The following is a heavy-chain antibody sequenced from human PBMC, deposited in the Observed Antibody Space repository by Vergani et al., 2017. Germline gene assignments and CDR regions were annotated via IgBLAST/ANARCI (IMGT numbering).Heavy chain of an antibody. J-gene: IGHJ6*03. D-gene: IGHD1-7*01. Sequence: QITLKESGPTLVKPTQTLTLTCNFSGFSLNTRGVSVAWIRQPPGKALDWLALIYWNDDQHYSPSLNNRVTITKDTSKNQVVLTMTNMDYVDTGTYYCVYRKAECGTTGCFYPFYYYCYMDVWGKGTTVTVSS. V-gene: IGHV2-5*04. CDR1: GFSLNTRGVS. CDR3: VYRKAECGTTGCFYPFYYYCYMDV. CDR2: IYWNDDQ.